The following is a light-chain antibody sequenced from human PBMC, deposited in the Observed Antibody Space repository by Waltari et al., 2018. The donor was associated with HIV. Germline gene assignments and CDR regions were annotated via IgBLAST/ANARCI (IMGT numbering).Light chain of an antibody. Sequence: QSALTQPPSASGSPGQSVTISCTGTTSDVGGYRYVAWYQHHPGKAPKHIIYDVSKRPSGVPDRFSGSKSGNTASLTVSGLQADDEADYYCKSYAGSNNPYVFGTGTKVTVL. CDR1: TSDVGGYRY. V-gene: IGLV2-8*01. CDR3: KSYAGSNNPYV. CDR2: DVS. J-gene: IGLJ1*01.